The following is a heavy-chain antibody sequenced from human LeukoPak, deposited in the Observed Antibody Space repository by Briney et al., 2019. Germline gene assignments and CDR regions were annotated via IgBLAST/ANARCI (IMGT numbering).Heavy chain of an antibody. CDR3: ARDNSVRDEAWWFNP. V-gene: IGHV1-46*01. CDR2: ISPSGGST. J-gene: IGHJ5*02. Sequence: ASVKVSCKAFGYTFTSDYMHWVRQAPGQEPEWMGVISPSGGSTTYAQKFQGRVTLTRDMSTGTDYLELSSLRSEDTAVYYCARDNSVRDEAWWFNPWGQGTLVTVSS. CDR1: GYTFTSDY. D-gene: IGHD5-24*01.